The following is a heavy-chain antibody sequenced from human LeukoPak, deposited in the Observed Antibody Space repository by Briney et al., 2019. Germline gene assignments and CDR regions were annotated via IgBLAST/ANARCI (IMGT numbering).Heavy chain of an antibody. D-gene: IGHD5-12*01. CDR1: GFTFSSYS. J-gene: IGHJ6*03. Sequence: GGSLRLSCAASGFTFSSYSMNWVRQAPGKGLEWVSSISSSSSYIYYADSVKGRFTISRDNAKNSLYLQMNSLRAEDTAVYYCARVRGGYDLSYYYYMDVWGKGTTVTVSS. V-gene: IGHV3-21*01. CDR3: ARVRGGYDLSYYYYMDV. CDR2: ISSSSSYI.